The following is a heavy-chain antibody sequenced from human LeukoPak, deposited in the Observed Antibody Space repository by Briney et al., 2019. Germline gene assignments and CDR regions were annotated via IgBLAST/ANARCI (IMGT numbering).Heavy chain of an antibody. CDR1: GGSISSSGYY. V-gene: IGHV4-39*07. CDR3: ARYDSSGYYHQAFDY. Sequence: SETLSLTCTVSGGSISSSGYYWGWIRQTPGKGLEWIGTIYYSGRTDYNPSLKNRITISIDTSKNQFSLKLSSVTAADTAVYYCARYDSSGYYHQAFDYWGQGTLVTVSS. CDR2: IYYSGRT. D-gene: IGHD3-22*01. J-gene: IGHJ4*02.